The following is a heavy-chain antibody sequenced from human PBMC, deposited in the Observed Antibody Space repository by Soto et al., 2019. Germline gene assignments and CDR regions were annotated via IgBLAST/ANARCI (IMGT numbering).Heavy chain of an antibody. CDR2: IYHSGST. CDR3: AAWGGRPRSY. CDR1: GVSISSGGYS. D-gene: IGHD4-17*01. V-gene: IGHV4-30-2*01. Sequence: QLQLQESGSGLVKPSQTLSLTCAVSGVSISSGGYSWSWIRQPPGKGLEWIGYIYHSGSTYYNPSLLTRFTISVDRSKIQFSLTLSSVTAADTAVYYCAAWGGRPRSYWGQGTLVTFSS. J-gene: IGHJ4*02.